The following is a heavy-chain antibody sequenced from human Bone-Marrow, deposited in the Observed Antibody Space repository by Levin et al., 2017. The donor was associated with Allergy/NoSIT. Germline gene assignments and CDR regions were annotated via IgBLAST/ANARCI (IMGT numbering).Heavy chain of an antibody. Sequence: SVKVSCKASGGTFSSYAISWVRQAPGQGLEWMGGIIPIFGTANYAQKFQGRVTITADESTSTAYMELSSLRSEDTAVYYCARMVAGYCSSTVRFDPWGQGTLVTVSS. V-gene: IGHV1-69*13. CDR2: IIPIFGTA. D-gene: IGHD2-2*01. J-gene: IGHJ5*02. CDR3: ARMVAGYCSSTVRFDP. CDR1: GGTFSSYA.